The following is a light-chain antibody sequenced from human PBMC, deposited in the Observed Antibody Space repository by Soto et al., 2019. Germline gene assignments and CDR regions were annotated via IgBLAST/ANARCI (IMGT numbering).Light chain of an antibody. J-gene: IGKJ5*01. V-gene: IGKV2-28*01. Sequence: DIVMTQSPVSLPVTPGEPASISCRSSQSLLHSNGYNYLDWYLQKPGQSPQLLIYLGSNRASGVPDRFSGSGSGTDFTLKISRVEAEDVGVYYCIQALQTPITFGQGTRLEIK. CDR1: QSLLHSNGYNY. CDR3: IQALQTPIT. CDR2: LGS.